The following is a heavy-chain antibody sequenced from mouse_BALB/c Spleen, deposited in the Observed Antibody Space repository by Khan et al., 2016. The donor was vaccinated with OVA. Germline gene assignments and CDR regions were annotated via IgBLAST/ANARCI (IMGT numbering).Heavy chain of an antibody. J-gene: IGHJ3*01. Sequence: VQLQQPGPDLVKPGASVKISCKASGYSFTVYYMTWVKQSHGKSPEWIGRVNPNNGDTNYNQNFKGKAILTVDKSSNTAYMELRSLTSEDSAVFYCARVYEFFPYWGQGTLVTVSA. CDR1: GYSFTVYY. CDR2: VNPNNGDT. CDR3: ARVYEFFPY. V-gene: IGHV1-26*01. D-gene: IGHD2-12*01.